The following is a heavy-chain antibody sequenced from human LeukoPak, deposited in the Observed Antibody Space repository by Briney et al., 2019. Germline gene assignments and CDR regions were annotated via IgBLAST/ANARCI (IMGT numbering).Heavy chain of an antibody. V-gene: IGHV3-21*01. Sequence: GGSLRLSCAASGFTFSSYSMNWVRQAPGKGLEWVSSISSSSSYIYYADSVKGRFTISRDNAKNSLYLQMNSLRAEDTAVYYCAGDHRLYSSNEFDYWGQGTLVTVSS. J-gene: IGHJ4*02. CDR1: GFTFSSYS. CDR2: ISSSSSYI. CDR3: AGDHRLYSSNEFDY. D-gene: IGHD6-13*01.